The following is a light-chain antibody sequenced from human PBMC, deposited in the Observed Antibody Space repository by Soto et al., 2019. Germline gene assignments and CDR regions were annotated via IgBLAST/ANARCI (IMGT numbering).Light chain of an antibody. CDR3: QQRSNWPPYT. J-gene: IGKJ2*01. CDR1: QSVSSH. Sequence: EIVLTQSPATLSLSPGERATLSCRASQSVSSHLAWYQQRPGQAPRLLIYDATNRATGIPARFSGSGSGTDFTLTISSLEPEDFAVYYCQQRSNWPPYTFGQGT. CDR2: DAT. V-gene: IGKV3-11*01.